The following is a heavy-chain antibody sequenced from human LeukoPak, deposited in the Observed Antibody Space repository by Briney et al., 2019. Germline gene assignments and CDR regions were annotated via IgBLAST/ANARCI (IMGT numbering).Heavy chain of an antibody. CDR3: ARIVANPDVFDI. J-gene: IGHJ3*02. D-gene: IGHD5-12*01. V-gene: IGHV4-39*01. Sequence: SETRSLTCTVSGGSIRSSYYYWGWIRQPPGKGLEWIGSIYDSGSTYYNPSLKSRVTISVDTSKNQFSLKLNSVTAADTAVYYCARIVANPDVFDIWGQGTMVTVSS. CDR1: GGSIRSSYYY. CDR2: IYDSGST.